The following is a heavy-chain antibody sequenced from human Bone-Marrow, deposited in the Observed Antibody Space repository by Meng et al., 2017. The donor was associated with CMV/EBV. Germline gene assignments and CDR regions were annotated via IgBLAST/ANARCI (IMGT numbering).Heavy chain of an antibody. J-gene: IGHJ4*02. CDR2: INHSGST. CDR1: GGSFSGYY. V-gene: IGHV4-34*01. CDR3: ASVWSGYFDYFDY. Sequence: SETLSLTCAVYGGSFSGYYWSWIRQPPGKGLEWIGEINHSGSTNYNPPLKSRVTISVDTSKNQFSLKLSSVTAADTAVYYCASVWSGYFDYFDYWGQGTLVTVSS. D-gene: IGHD3-3*01.